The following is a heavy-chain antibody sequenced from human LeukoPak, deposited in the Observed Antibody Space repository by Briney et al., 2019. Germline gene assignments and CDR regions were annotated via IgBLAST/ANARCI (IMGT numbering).Heavy chain of an antibody. Sequence: GGSLRLSCAASGFTFSSYSMNWVRQAPGKGLEWVSSISSSSSYIYYADSVKGRFTISRDNAKNSLYLQMNSLRAEDTAVYYCARDHFEGYYFDYWGQGTLVTVSS. CDR1: GFTFSSYS. CDR2: ISSSSSYI. D-gene: IGHD3-3*02. J-gene: IGHJ4*02. V-gene: IGHV3-21*01. CDR3: ARDHFEGYYFDY.